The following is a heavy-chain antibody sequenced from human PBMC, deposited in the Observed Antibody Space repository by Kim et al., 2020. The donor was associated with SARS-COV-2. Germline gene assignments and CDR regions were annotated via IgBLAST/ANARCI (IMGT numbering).Heavy chain of an antibody. CDR2: IRSKAYGGTT. CDR1: GFTVGDYA. V-gene: IGHV3-49*03. CDR3: TSTIVVVVAATPFDAFDI. Sequence: GGSLRLSCTASGFTVGDYAMSWFRQAPGKGLERVGFIRSKAYGGTTEYAASVKGRFTISRDDSKSIAYLQMNSLKTEDTAVYYCTSTIVVVVAATPFDAFDIWGQGTMLPVSS. J-gene: IGHJ3*02. D-gene: IGHD2-15*01.